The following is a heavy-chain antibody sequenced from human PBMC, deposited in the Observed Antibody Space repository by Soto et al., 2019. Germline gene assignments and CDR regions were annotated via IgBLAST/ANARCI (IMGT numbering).Heavy chain of an antibody. V-gene: IGHV1-69*02. D-gene: IGHD2-15*01. Sequence: QVQLVQSGAEVKKPGSSVKVSCKASGGTFSSYTISWVRQAPGQGLEWMGRIIPILGIANYAQKFQGRVTXXAXKXXSTAYMERSSLRSEDTAVYYCARGYCSGGSCYFDYWGQGTLVTVSS. CDR1: GGTFSSYT. J-gene: IGHJ4*02. CDR3: ARGYCSGGSCYFDY. CDR2: IIPILGIA.